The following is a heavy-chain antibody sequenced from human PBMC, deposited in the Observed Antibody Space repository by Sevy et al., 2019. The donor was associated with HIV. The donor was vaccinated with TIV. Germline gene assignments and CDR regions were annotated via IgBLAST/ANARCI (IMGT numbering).Heavy chain of an antibody. J-gene: IGHJ4*02. CDR3: ARWGNSSGIDY. D-gene: IGHD3-22*01. V-gene: IGHV3-33*01. CDR2: IGCDGIKK. Sequence: GRSLRLSCTPYGFYFGIHWVRQAPGKGLEWVELIGCDGIKKDYADSVRGRFAMSRDNSKNTVFLQMNGLRAEDTSMYYCARWGNSSGIDYWGQGTLVTVSS. CDR1: GFYFG.